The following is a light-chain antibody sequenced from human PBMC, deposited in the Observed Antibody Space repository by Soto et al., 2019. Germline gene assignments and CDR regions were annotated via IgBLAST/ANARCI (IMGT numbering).Light chain of an antibody. V-gene: IGKV1-39*01. Sequence: DIQMTQSPSSLSASVGERVTITCRASQTIINYLNWYQHKPATAPKLLIYAASSLQSGVPSRFSGSRSGTDFTLTIISLLPEDFASEYYQQSYSSPPTFGQGTKVDIK. CDR3: QQSYSSPPT. CDR2: AAS. CDR1: QTIINY. J-gene: IGKJ1*01.